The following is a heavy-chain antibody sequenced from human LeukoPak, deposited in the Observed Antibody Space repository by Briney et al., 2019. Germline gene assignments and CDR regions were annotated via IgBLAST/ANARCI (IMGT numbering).Heavy chain of an antibody. V-gene: IGHV4-34*01. J-gene: IGHJ4*02. Sequence: SETLSLTCAVYGGSFSGYYWSWIRQPPGKGLEWIGEINHSGSTNYNPSLKSRVTISVDTSKNQFSLKLSSVTGADTAVYYCARIWSYYDSSGYYYGGGFVDYWGQGTLVTVSS. CDR1: GGSFSGYY. D-gene: IGHD3-22*01. CDR2: INHSGST. CDR3: ARIWSYYDSSGYYYGGGFVDY.